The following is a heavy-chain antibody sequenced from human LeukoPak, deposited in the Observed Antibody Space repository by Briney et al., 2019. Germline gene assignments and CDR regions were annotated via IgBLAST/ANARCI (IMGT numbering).Heavy chain of an antibody. CDR2: ISGSGGST. D-gene: IGHD3-10*01. CDR1: GFTFRRYG. CDR3: AKGMVRGVILKGFDY. Sequence: QSGGSLRLSCAASGFTFRRYGMSWVRQAPRKGLEWVSAISGSGGSTYYADSVKGRFTISRDNSKNTLYLQMNSLRAEDTAVYYCAKGMVRGVILKGFDYWGQGTLVTVSS. V-gene: IGHV3-23*01. J-gene: IGHJ4*02.